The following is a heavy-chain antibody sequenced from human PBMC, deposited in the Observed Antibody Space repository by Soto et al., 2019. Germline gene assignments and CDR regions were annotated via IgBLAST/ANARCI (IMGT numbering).Heavy chain of an antibody. CDR1: GGTFSSYA. V-gene: IGHV1-69*12. J-gene: IGHJ6*02. Sequence: QVQLVQSGAEVKKPGSSVKVSCKASGGTFSSYAISWVRQAPGQGLEWMGGLIPIFGTANYAQKIQGRVTTTAGESTRTAYMELSSRRSEDPEVYYCARDTADCSGGSCCSGGVVGMDVWGQGPTVTVSS. CDR2: LIPIFGTA. D-gene: IGHD2-15*01. CDR3: ARDTADCSGGSCCSGGVVGMDV.